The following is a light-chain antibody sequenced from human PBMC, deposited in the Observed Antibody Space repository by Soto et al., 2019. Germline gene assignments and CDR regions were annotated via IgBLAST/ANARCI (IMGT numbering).Light chain of an antibody. CDR3: SSYTSSSTPWV. CDR1: SSDVGGYNY. CDR2: DVS. Sequence: QSALTQPASVSGSPGQSITISCTGTSSDVGGYNYVSWYQQHPGKAPKLMIYDVSNRPSGVSNRFSGSKSGNTSSRTISGLQAEDDADYYCSSYTSSSTPWVFGGGTKLTVL. V-gene: IGLV2-14*01. J-gene: IGLJ3*02.